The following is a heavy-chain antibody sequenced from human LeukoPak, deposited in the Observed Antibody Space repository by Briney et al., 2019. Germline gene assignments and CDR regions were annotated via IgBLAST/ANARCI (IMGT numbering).Heavy chain of an antibody. J-gene: IGHJ6*03. CDR1: GFTFSDYY. V-gene: IGHV3-11*01. CDR3: ARVKYSYNWNYLNNYYYYYMDV. Sequence: GGSLRLSCAASGFTFSDYYMSWIRQAPGKGLEWVSYISSSGSTIYYADSVKGRFTISRDNAKNSLYLQMNSLRAEDTAVYYCARVKYSYNWNYLNNYYYYYMDVWGKGTTVTVSS. CDR2: ISSSGSTI. D-gene: IGHD1-7*01.